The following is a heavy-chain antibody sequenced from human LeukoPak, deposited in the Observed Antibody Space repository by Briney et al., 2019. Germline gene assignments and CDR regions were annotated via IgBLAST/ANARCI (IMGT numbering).Heavy chain of an antibody. CDR3: AKSTRAVMAMIDY. D-gene: IGHD3-22*01. J-gene: IGHJ4*02. CDR1: GFTFSSYS. CDR2: ISSRSTYI. Sequence: GGSLRLSCAASGFTFSSYSMNWVRQAPGKGLEWVSSISSRSTYIYHADSVKGRFTISRDNAKNSLFLQMNSLRAEDTAVYFCAKSTRAVMAMIDYWGQGTLVTVSS. V-gene: IGHV3-21*01.